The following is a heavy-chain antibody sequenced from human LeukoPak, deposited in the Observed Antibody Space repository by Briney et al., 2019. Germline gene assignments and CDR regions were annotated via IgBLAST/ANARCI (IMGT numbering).Heavy chain of an antibody. V-gene: IGHV4-59*01. CDR1: GASIGSYF. Sequence: SETLSLTCTVSGASIGSYFWSWIRQPPGKGLEWIGYIYYGGGTNYNPSFESRITISVDTSKNRIFLNLTSVTASDTAIYYCARERGDYDSDNWFDSWGQGTLVTVPS. CDR3: ARERGDYDSDNWFDS. CDR2: IYYGGGT. J-gene: IGHJ5*01. D-gene: IGHD4-17*01.